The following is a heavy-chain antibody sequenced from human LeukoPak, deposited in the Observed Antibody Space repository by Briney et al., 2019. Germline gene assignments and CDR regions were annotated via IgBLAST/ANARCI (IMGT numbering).Heavy chain of an antibody. V-gene: IGHV3-13*01. CDR3: ARGGTRGWDYGGNRGNWYFDL. Sequence: GSLRLSCAASGFTFSSYDMHWVRQATGKGLEWVSAIGTAGDTYYPGFVKGRFTISREDAKNSLYLQMNSLRAGDTAVYYCARGGTRGWDYGGNRGNWYFDLWGRGTLVTVSS. D-gene: IGHD4-23*01. J-gene: IGHJ2*01. CDR2: IGTAGDT. CDR1: GFTFSSYD.